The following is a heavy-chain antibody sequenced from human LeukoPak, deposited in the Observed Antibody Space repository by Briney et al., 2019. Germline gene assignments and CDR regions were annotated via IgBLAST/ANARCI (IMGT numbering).Heavy chain of an antibody. J-gene: IGHJ4*02. CDR1: GFTFSIYA. V-gene: IGHV3-23*01. Sequence: GGSLRLSCAASGFTFSIYAMSWVRQAPGKGLQWVSSITSSGDGTYYADSVKGRFTISRDNSENMLYLQMNSLRVEDTAVYFCAKDRPNYYGSNGHYYRRDGDYWGQGTLATVSS. CDR2: ITSSGDGT. D-gene: IGHD3-22*01. CDR3: AKDRPNYYGSNGHYYRRDGDY.